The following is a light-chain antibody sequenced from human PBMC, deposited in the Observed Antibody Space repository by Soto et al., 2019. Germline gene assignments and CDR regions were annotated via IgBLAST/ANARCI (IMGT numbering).Light chain of an antibody. CDR3: AAWDDSLNGFYV. J-gene: IGLJ1*01. Sequence: QSVLTQPPSASGTPGQRVTISCSGSRSNIGSNTVNWYQQLPGSAPKLLIYSNNQRPSGVPDRFSCSKSETSASLAISGLRSEDEADYYCAAWDDSLNGFYVFGTGTKVTVL. CDR2: SNN. CDR1: RSNIGSNT. V-gene: IGLV1-44*01.